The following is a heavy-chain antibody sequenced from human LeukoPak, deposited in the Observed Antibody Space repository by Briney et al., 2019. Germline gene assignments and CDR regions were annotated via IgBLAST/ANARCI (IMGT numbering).Heavy chain of an antibody. D-gene: IGHD6-19*01. J-gene: IGHJ6*02. CDR3: ASHSSGWFGPLHYYYYYGMDV. V-gene: IGHV1-18*01. CDR1: GYTFTSYG. Sequence: GASVKVSCKASGYTFTSYGISWVRQAPGQGLEWMGWISAYNGNTNYAQKLQGRVTMTTDTSTSTAYMELRSLRSDDTAVYYCASHSSGWFGPLHYYYYYGMDVWGQGTTVTVSS. CDR2: ISAYNGNT.